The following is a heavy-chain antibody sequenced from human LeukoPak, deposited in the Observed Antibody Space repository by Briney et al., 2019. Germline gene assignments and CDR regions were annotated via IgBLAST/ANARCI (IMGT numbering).Heavy chain of an antibody. V-gene: IGHV4-61*05. CDR2: IYYSGST. CDR3: ARDPGDSGELDY. Sequence: KASETLSLTCTVSGGSISSSSYYWGWIRQPPGKGLEWIGYIYYSGSTNYNPSLKSRVTISVDTSKNQSSLKLSSVTAADTAVYYCARDPGDSGELDYWGQGTLVTVSS. D-gene: IGHD3-22*01. J-gene: IGHJ4*02. CDR1: GGSISSSSYY.